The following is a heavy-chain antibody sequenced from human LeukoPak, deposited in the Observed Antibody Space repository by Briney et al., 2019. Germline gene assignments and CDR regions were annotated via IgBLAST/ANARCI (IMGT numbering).Heavy chain of an antibody. CDR2: INPNSGGT. Sequence: ASVKVSCKASGCTFTGYYMHWVRQAPGQGLEWMGWINPNSGGTNYAQKFQGRVTMTRDTSISTAYMELSRLRSDDTAVYYCARDGGRERRVSFDPWGQGTLVTVSS. J-gene: IGHJ5*02. CDR1: GCTFTGYY. D-gene: IGHD1-26*01. CDR3: ARDGGRERRVSFDP. V-gene: IGHV1-2*02.